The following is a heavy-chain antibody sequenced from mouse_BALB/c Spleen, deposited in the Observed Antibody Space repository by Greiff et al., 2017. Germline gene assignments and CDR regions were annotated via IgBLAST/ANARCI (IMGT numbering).Heavy chain of an antibody. J-gene: IGHJ2*01. V-gene: IGHV14-3*02. Sequence: VQLQQSGAELVKPGASVKLSCTASGFNIKDTYMHWVKQRPEQGLEWIGRIDPANGNTKYDPKFQGKATITADTSSNTAYLQLSSLTSEDTAVYYCARRGPGGNCFDYWGQGTTLTVSS. CDR3: ARRGPGGNCFDY. CDR2: IDPANGNT. CDR1: GFNIKDTY. D-gene: IGHD4-1*01.